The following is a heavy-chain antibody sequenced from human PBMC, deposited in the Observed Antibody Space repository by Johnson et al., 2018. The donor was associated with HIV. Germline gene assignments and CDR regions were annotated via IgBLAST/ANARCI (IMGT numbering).Heavy chain of an antibody. J-gene: IGHJ3*01. CDR1: GFTFSSYA. V-gene: IGHV3-23*04. CDR2: ISGSGGST. Sequence: VQLVESGGGLVQPGGSLRLSCAASGFTFSSYAMSWVRQAPGKGLEWVSAISGSGGSTYYADSVKGRFTISRENAKNSLYLQMNSLRAGDTAVYYCVRENDSFDLWGQGTMVTVSS. CDR3: VRENDSFDL.